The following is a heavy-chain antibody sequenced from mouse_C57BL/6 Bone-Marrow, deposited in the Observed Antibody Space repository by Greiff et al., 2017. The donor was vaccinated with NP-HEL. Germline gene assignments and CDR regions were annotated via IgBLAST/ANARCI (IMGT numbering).Heavy chain of an antibody. CDR1: GYTFTSYW. V-gene: IGHV1-64*01. D-gene: IGHD2-2*01. J-gene: IGHJ2*01. CDR2: IHPNSGST. CDR3: ARSTMVTTGDY. Sequence: VQLQQSGAELVKPGASVKLSCKASGYTFTSYWMHWVKQRPGQGLEWIGMIHPNSGSTNYNEKFKSKATLTVDKSSSTAYMQLSSLTSEDSAVYYCARSTMVTTGDYWGQGTTLTVSS.